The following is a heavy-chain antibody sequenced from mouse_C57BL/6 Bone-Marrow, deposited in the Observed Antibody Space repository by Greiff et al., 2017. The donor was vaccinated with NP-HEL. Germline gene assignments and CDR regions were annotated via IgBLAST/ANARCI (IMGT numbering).Heavy chain of an antibody. CDR1: GYTFTSYW. CDR2: IYPGSGST. CDR3: ARQDATVVAYYAMDY. J-gene: IGHJ4*01. Sequence: VQLQQSGAELVKPGASVKMSCKASGYTFTSYWITWVKQRPGQGLEWIGDIYPGSGSTNYNEKFKSKATLTVDTSSSTAYMQLSSLTSEDSAVYYCARQDATVVAYYAMDYWGQGTSVTVSS. D-gene: IGHD1-1*01. V-gene: IGHV1-55*01.